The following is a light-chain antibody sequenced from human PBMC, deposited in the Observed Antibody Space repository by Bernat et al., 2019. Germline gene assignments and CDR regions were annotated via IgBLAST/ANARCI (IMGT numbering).Light chain of an antibody. CDR1: QSVLYSSNNRDY. V-gene: IGKV4-1*01. CDR2: WAS. CDR3: QQYYSTLWT. Sequence: DIVMTQSPDSLAVSLGERATINCKSSQSVLYSSNNRDYLAWYQQKPGQPPKLLIYWASIRGSGVPDRFSGSGSGTDFTLTISSLQAEDVALYYCQQYYSTLWTFGRGTKVEIK. J-gene: IGKJ1*01.